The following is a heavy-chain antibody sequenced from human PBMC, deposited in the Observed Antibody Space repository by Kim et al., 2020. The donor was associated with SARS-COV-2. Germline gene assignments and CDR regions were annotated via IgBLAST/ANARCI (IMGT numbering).Heavy chain of an antibody. CDR1: GGTFSSYA. CDR2: IIPILGIA. V-gene: IGHV1-69*04. Sequence: SVKVSCKASGGTFSSYAISWVRQAPGQGLEWMGRIIPILGIANYAQKFQGRVTITADKSTSTAYMELSSLRSEDTAVYYCARAQQYYGSGSFDYWGQGTLVTVSS. CDR3: ARAQQYYGSGSFDY. D-gene: IGHD3-10*01. J-gene: IGHJ4*02.